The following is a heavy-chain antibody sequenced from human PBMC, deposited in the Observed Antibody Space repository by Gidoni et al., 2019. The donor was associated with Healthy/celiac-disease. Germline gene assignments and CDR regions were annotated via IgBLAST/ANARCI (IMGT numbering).Heavy chain of an antibody. J-gene: IGHJ4*02. CDR3: ARDLNWSGDY. CDR1: GFTFSSYA. CDR2: ISYDGSNK. D-gene: IGHD1-1*01. Sequence: QVQLVESGGGVVQPGRSLRVSCADSGFTFSSYAMHWVRQAPGKGLEWVAVISYDGSNKYYADSVKGRFTISRDNSKNTLYLQMNSLRAEDTAVYYCARDLNWSGDYWGQGTLVTVSS. V-gene: IGHV3-30*01.